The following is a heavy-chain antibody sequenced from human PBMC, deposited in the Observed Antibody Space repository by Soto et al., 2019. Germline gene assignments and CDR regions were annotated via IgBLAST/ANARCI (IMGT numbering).Heavy chain of an antibody. Sequence: HPGGSLRLSCAASGFTFSSYAMSWVRQAPGKGLEWVSAISGSGGSTYYADSVKGRFTISRDNSKNTLYLQMNSLRAEDTAVYYCATYGDYWDGMDVWGQGTTVTVSS. CDR2: ISGSGGST. D-gene: IGHD4-17*01. J-gene: IGHJ6*02. V-gene: IGHV3-23*01. CDR1: GFTFSSYA. CDR3: ATYGDYWDGMDV.